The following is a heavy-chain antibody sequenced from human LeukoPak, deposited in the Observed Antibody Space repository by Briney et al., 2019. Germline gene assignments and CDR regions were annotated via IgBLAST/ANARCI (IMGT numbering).Heavy chain of an antibody. CDR1: GGSISSYY. CDR3: ARASVVPAAMFDY. Sequence: PSETLSLTCTVSGGSISSYYWSWIRQPPGKGLEWIGYIYSSGSTNYNPSLKSRVTISVDTSKNQFSLKLSSVTAADTAVYYCARASVVPAAMFDYWGQGTLVTVSS. CDR2: IYSSGST. J-gene: IGHJ4*02. V-gene: IGHV4-59*01. D-gene: IGHD2-2*01.